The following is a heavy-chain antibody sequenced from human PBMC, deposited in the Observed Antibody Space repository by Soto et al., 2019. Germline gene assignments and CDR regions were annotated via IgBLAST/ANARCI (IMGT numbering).Heavy chain of an antibody. V-gene: IGHV1-46*03. CDR3: ARASRVTMVRGEIYWFDP. Sequence: ASVKVSCKASGYTFTSYYMHWVRQAPGQGLEWMGIINPSGGSTSYAQKFQGRVTMARDTSTSTVYMELSSLRSEDTAVYYCARASRVTMVRGEIYWFDPWGQGTLVTVSS. J-gene: IGHJ5*02. D-gene: IGHD3-10*01. CDR1: GYTFTSYY. CDR2: INPSGGST.